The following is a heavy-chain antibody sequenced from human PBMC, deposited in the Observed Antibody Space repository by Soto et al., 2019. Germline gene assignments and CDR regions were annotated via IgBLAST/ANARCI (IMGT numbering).Heavy chain of an antibody. CDR2: MNPNSGDT. CDR3: ANIGGYYYDSSGEDAFDI. CDR1: GYTFTGYY. Sequence: ASVKVSCKASGYTFTGYYMHWVRQAPGQGLEWMGWMNPNSGDTSYAQKFQGRVTMTRDTSISTAYMELSSLRSEDTAVYYCANIGGYYYDSSGEDAFDIWGQGTMVTVS. V-gene: IGHV1-2*02. D-gene: IGHD3-22*01. J-gene: IGHJ3*02.